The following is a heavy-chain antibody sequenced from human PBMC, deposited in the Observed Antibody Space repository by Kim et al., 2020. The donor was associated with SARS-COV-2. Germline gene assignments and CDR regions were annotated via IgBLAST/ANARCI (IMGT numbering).Heavy chain of an antibody. J-gene: IGHJ3*02. V-gene: IGHV6-1*01. Sequence: NAIAVKSRVTINPDPSKNQFSLQLNSVTAADTAVYYCARDTPGQKAFDIWGQGTMVTVS. CDR3: ARDTPGQKAFDI.